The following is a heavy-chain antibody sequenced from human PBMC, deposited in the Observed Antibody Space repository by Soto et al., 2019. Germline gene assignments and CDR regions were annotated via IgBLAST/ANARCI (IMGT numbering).Heavy chain of an antibody. Sequence: EMQLVESGGDLVKPGGSLRLSCAASGFIFNDAWMHWVRQAPGKGLEWVGRVKSKTHGEATDYAAPVKGGFIISRDESEKMVYLQMNRLKTEDTGVYYCTTGEGHYLDSWGPGTPVTASS. CDR2: VKSKTHGEAT. V-gene: IGHV3-15*07. CDR1: GFIFNDAW. J-gene: IGHJ4*02. CDR3: TTGEGHYLDS. D-gene: IGHD1-26*01.